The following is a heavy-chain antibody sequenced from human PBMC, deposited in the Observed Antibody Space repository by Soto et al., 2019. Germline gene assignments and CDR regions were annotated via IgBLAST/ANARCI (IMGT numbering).Heavy chain of an antibody. J-gene: IGHJ4*02. V-gene: IGHV3-30*04. Sequence: QVQLVESGGGVVPPGRSRRLSCAASGFMFSRYAMHWVRQAPGKGLEWVAVISKDGSVIYYADSVKGRFTISRDKSKNMVYLQLNSLRDEDTAVFYCVRSRSGAVPDSFAYWGQGTLVTVAS. CDR3: VRSRSGAVPDSFAY. CDR2: ISKDGSVI. CDR1: GFMFSRYA. D-gene: IGHD3-10*01.